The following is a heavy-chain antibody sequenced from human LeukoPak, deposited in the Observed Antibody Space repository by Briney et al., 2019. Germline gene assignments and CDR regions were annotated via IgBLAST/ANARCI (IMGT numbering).Heavy chain of an antibody. CDR3: ASLARFGGYSDY. CDR1: GGSISSNRYY. J-gene: IGHJ4*02. Sequence: SETLSLTCHVSGGSISSNRYYWGWIRQPPGKGLEGIGSIYYSGSTYYNPSLKSRVTISVDTSKNQFSLKLSSVTAADTAVYYCASLARFGGYSDYWGQGTLVTVSS. D-gene: IGHD5-12*01. V-gene: IGHV4-39*01. CDR2: IYYSGST.